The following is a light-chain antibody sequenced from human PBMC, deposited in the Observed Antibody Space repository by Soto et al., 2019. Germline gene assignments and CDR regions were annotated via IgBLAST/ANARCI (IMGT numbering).Light chain of an antibody. CDR2: DAS. CDR1: QSVSSY. V-gene: IGKV3-11*01. J-gene: IGKJ3*01. CDR3: QSGVT. Sequence: EIVLTQSPATLSLSPGERATLSCRASQSVSSYLAWYHQKPGQAPRLLIYDASNRATGIPARFSGSGSGTDFTLTISSLEPEDFAVYYCQSGVTFGPGTKVDIK.